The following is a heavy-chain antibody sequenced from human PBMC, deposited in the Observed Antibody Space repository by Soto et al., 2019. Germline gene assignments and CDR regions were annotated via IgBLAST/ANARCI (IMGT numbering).Heavy chain of an antibody. D-gene: IGHD5-18*01. Sequence: PGGSLRLSCAASGFTFSSSWMNWVRQAPGKGLEWVAGIKEDGSEKYYVDFVKGRFTISRDNAENSLYLQMNGLRAEDTAVYYCARDRGYSCFDYWDLGTLVTVSS. V-gene: IGHV3-7*01. J-gene: IGHJ4*02. CDR3: ARDRGYSCFDY. CDR1: GFTFSSSW. CDR2: IKEDGSEK.